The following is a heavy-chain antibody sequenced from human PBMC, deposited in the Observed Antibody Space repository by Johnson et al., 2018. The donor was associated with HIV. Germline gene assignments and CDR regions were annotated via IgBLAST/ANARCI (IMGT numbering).Heavy chain of an antibody. D-gene: IGHD2-8*02. J-gene: IGHJ3*02. CDR3: ARAWCDLAPDAFDI. Sequence: QVQLVESGGGMAQPGGSLRLSCAASGFTFSSYGMHWVRQAPGKGLEWVAFIRYDGSNKYYADSVKGRITISRDNSKTTLFLQMNSLRAGDTAVYYCARAWCDLAPDAFDIWGLGTMVTVSS. CDR1: GFTFSSYG. CDR2: IRYDGSNK. V-gene: IGHV3-30*02.